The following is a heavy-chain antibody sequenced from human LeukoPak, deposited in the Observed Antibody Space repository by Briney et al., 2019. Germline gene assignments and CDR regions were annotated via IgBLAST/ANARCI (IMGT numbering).Heavy chain of an antibody. Sequence: TLSLTCTVSGGSITSYYWSWIRQPPGKALEWLALIFWDDDKRYSPSLKSRLTITKDTSKNQVVLTMTNMDPGDTATYYCVGGSGRTFDFWGQGTLVTVSS. V-gene: IGHV2-5*08. D-gene: IGHD3-16*01. CDR2: IFWDDDK. J-gene: IGHJ4*02. CDR3: VGGSGRTFDF. CDR1: GGSITSYY.